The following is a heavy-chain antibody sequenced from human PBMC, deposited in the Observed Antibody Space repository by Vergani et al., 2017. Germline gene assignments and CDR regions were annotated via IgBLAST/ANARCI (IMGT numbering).Heavy chain of an antibody. CDR3: ARHQPTPYMVVVLGGMDV. Sequence: QVQLQESGPGLVKPSQTLSLTCTVSGGSISSGGYYWSWLRQHPGKGLEWIGYIYYSGSTYYNPSLKSRVTISVDTSKNQFSLKLSPVTAADTAVYYCARHQPTPYMVVVLGGMDVWGQGTTVTVSS. J-gene: IGHJ6*02. CDR1: GGSISSGGYY. V-gene: IGHV4-31*03. D-gene: IGHD2-2*01. CDR2: IYYSGST.